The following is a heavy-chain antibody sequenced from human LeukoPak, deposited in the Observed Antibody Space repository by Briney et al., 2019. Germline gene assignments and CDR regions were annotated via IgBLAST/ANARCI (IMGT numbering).Heavy chain of an antibody. CDR3: AKYDWLLSRAFDY. J-gene: IGHJ4*02. CDR1: GFTFSSYE. D-gene: IGHD3-9*01. CDR2: ISSSGSTI. Sequence: GGSLRLSCAASGFTFSSYEMNWVRQAPGKGLEWVSYISSSGSTIYYADSVKGRFTISRDNAKNSLYLQMNSLRAEDTAVYYCAKYDWLLSRAFDYWGQGTLVTVSS. V-gene: IGHV3-48*03.